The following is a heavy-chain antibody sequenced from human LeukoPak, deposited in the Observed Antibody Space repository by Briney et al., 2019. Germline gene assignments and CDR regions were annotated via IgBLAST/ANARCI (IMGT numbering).Heavy chain of an antibody. J-gene: IGHJ4*02. V-gene: IGHV3-7*01. CDR3: VRGGADTFY. D-gene: IGHD1-26*01. Sequence: GGSLNLSVEPPGFTFSSYWINWAGKPPGKGLEWVASINHNGNVNYYVDSVKGRFTISRDDAKHTLYLQMNSLRAEDTAIYYCVRGGADTFYWGQGTLVTVSS. CDR2: INHNGNVN. CDR1: GFTFSSYW.